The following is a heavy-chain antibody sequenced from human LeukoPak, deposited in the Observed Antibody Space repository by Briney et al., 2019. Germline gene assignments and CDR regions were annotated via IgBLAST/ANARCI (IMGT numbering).Heavy chain of an antibody. CDR3: VTAWGYGDYVVDH. J-gene: IGHJ4*02. CDR2: FYPGDSDA. D-gene: IGHD4-17*01. Sequence: GESLKISCNVSGISFTNYWIGWVRQMPGKGLEWMAIFYPGDSDATYSPSFQGQVTMSADKSITTAYLQWGSLKASDTAMYYCVTAWGYGDYVVDHWGQGTPVTVSS. CDR1: GISFTNYW. V-gene: IGHV5-51*01.